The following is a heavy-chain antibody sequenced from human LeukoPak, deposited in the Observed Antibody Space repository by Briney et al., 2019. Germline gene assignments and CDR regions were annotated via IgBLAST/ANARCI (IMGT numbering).Heavy chain of an antibody. D-gene: IGHD2-2*01. CDR2: INSDGSWT. Sequence: GGSLRLSCAASGNYWMHWVRQAQGKGLVWVSHINSDGSWTSYADSVKGRFTISKDNAKNTVYLQMNDLRAEDTAVYYCVSFYETYWGRGTLVTVSS. CDR1: GNYW. V-gene: IGHV3-74*01. CDR3: VSFYETY. J-gene: IGHJ4*02.